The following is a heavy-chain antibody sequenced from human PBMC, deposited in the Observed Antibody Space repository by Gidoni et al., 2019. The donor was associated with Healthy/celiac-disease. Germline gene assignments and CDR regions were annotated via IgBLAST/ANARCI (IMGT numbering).Heavy chain of an antibody. CDR1: GFTFSSYS. CDR3: ARDIVVVPAAFDY. Sequence: EVQLVESGGGLVKPGGSLRLSCAASGFTFSSYSMNWGRQAPGKGLAWVSSISSSSRYIDYADSVKSRFTISRDNAKNSLYLQMNSLRAEDTAVYYGARDIVVVPAAFDYWGQGTLVTVSS. V-gene: IGHV3-21*01. CDR2: ISSSSRYI. J-gene: IGHJ4*02. D-gene: IGHD2-2*01.